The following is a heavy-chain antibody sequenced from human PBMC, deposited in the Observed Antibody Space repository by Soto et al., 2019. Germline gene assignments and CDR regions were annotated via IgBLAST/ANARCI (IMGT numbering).Heavy chain of an antibody. CDR3: ASFKDTAMVADY. J-gene: IGHJ4*02. Sequence: QVQLVQSGAEVKKPGASVKVSCKASGYTFTTYGTGWVRQALGQGLEWMGWISAYNGNTNYAQKLQGRVTMTTDASTSTAYMELRSLRSDDTAVYYCASFKDTAMVADYWGREPWSPSPQ. D-gene: IGHD5-18*01. CDR1: GYTFTTYG. V-gene: IGHV1-18*01. CDR2: ISAYNGNT.